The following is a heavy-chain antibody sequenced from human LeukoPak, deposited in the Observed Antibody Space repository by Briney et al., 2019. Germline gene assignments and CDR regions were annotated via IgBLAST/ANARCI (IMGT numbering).Heavy chain of an antibody. CDR1: GGSIISRTYY. Sequence: SETLSLTCTVSGGSIISRTYYWAWIRQPPGKGLEWIGSIYYSWSTYYNPSLKSRVTISVDTSKNQFSLKLSSVTAADTAVYYCARRDIVPDYWGQGTLVTVSS. CDR3: ARRDIVPDY. V-gene: IGHV4-39*01. J-gene: IGHJ4*02. D-gene: IGHD2-2*01. CDR2: IYYSWST.